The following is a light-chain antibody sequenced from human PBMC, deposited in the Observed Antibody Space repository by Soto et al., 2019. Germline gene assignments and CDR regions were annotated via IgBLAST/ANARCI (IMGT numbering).Light chain of an antibody. CDR1: QAISSY. J-gene: IGKJ4*01. CDR3: QQVKTYPLT. CDR2: AAS. Sequence: IPLTQSPSSLSASVGDRVTITCRASQAISSYLAWYHQKPGKAPKLLIYAASTLQRGAPSRFSGSGSGTDFTLTISSLQPEDFATYYCQQVKTYPLTFGGGTTVDI. V-gene: IGKV1-9*01.